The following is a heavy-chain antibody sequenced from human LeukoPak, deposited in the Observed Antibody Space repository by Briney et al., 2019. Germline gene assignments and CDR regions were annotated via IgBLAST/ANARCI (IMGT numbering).Heavy chain of an antibody. D-gene: IGHD2-8*02. J-gene: IGHJ3*02. V-gene: IGHV3-15*01. Sequence: MTGGSLRLSCAASGFTFSNAWMSWVRQAPGKGLEWVGRIKSKTDGGTTDYAAPVKGRFTISRDDSKNTLYLQMNSLKTEDTAVYYCTTGLVPFDAFDIWGQGTMVTVS. CDR3: TTGLVPFDAFDI. CDR1: GFTFSNAW. CDR2: IKSKTDGGTT.